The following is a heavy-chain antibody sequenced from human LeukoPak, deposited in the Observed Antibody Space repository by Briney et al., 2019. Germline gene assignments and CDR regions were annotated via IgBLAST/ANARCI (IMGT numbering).Heavy chain of an antibody. Sequence: SQTLSLTCAISGDSVSSNSAAWNWIRQSPSRGLEWLGRTYYSSKWNNDYAVSVKSRITVNPDTSKNQFSMQLNSVTPEDTAVYYRARAFRGVTGFDAFDIWGQGTMVTVSS. D-gene: IGHD3-10*01. J-gene: IGHJ3*02. CDR1: GDSVSSNSAA. CDR2: TYYSSKWNN. CDR3: ARAFRGVTGFDAFDI. V-gene: IGHV6-1*01.